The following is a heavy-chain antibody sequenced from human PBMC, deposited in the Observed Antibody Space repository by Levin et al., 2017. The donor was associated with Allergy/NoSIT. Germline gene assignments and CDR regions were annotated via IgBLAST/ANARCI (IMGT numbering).Heavy chain of an antibody. D-gene: IGHD3-16*01. J-gene: IGHJ4*02. Sequence: GGSLRLSCAASGFTFIIHAMSWVRQAPGRGLEWVSAISGNGGGKYYADSVKGRFTISRDNSRNALYLQMNNLGAEDSAIYYCAKPGERTHSGGFDSWGQGTLVTVSS. V-gene: IGHV3-23*01. CDR3: AKPGERTHSGGFDS. CDR1: GFTFIIHA. CDR2: ISGNGGGK.